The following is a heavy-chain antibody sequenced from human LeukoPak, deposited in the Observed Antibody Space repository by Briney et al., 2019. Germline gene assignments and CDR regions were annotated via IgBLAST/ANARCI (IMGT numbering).Heavy chain of an antibody. CDR2: FDPEDGET. Sequence: ASVKVSCKISGYTLTELSMHWVRQAPGKGHERTRGFDPEDGETIYAQKFQGRVTMTEDTSTDTAYTELSSLRSEDTAVYYCATEVKSDYFDYWGQGTLVTVSS. V-gene: IGHV1-24*01. J-gene: IGHJ4*02. CDR1: GYTLTELS. CDR3: ATEVKSDYFDY.